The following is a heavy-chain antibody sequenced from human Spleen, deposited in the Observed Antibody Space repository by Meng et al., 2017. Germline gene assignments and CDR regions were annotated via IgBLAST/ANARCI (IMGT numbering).Heavy chain of an antibody. CDR2: ITSSGGAI. V-gene: IGHV3-48*04. CDR1: GFTFSNYA. D-gene: IGHD6-6*01. CDR3: ARRSSAFDY. J-gene: IGHJ4*02. Sequence: EVQLLESGGGLILPGGSLRLSCAASGFTFSNYAMTWTRQAPGKGLEWLSYITSSGGAIYYADSVKGRFTTSRDNAKNSLYLQMHSLRAEDTAVYYCARRSSAFDYWGQGTLVTVSS.